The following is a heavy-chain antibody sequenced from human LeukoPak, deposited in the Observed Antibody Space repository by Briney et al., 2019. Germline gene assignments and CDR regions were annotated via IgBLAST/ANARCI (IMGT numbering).Heavy chain of an antibody. V-gene: IGHV1-2*02. Sequence: ASVKVSCKASGYTFTGYHMHWVRQAPGQGLEWMGWINPNSGGTNYAQKFQGRVTMTRDTSISTAYMELSRLRSDDTAVYYCARSPTSSYGLFQHWGQGTLVTVSS. J-gene: IGHJ1*01. D-gene: IGHD5-18*01. CDR2: INPNSGGT. CDR1: GYTFTGYH. CDR3: ARSPTSSYGLFQH.